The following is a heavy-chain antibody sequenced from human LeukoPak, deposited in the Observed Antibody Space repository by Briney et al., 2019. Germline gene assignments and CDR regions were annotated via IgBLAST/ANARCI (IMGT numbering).Heavy chain of an antibody. CDR3: ARHSWRVIAALRANFDY. Sequence: SETLSLTCTVSGGSISSSSYYWGWIRQPPGKGLEWIGSIYYSGSTYYNPSLRSRVTISVDTSKNQFSLKLSSVTAADTAVYYCARHSWRVIAALRANFDYWGQGTLVTVSS. V-gene: IGHV4-39*01. J-gene: IGHJ4*02. CDR1: GGSISSSSYY. D-gene: IGHD6-13*01. CDR2: IYYSGST.